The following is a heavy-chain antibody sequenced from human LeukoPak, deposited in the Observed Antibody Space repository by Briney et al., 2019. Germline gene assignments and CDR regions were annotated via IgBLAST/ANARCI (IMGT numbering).Heavy chain of an antibody. Sequence: GGSLRLSCAASGFTFSSYSMDWVRQAPGKGLEWVSFISSSSTNIYYADSVKGRFTISRDNAKNSLYLQMNSLRAEDTAVYYCARDKGFGEFIFDYWGQGTLVTVSS. V-gene: IGHV3-21*01. J-gene: IGHJ4*02. CDR3: ARDKGFGEFIFDY. D-gene: IGHD3-10*01. CDR2: ISSSSTNI. CDR1: GFTFSSYS.